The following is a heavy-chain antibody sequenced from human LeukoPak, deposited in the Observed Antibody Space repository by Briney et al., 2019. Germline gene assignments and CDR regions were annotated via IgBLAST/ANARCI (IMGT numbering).Heavy chain of an antibody. CDR3: ARDRGVPGYYFDY. CDR1: GGSFSGYY. D-gene: IGHD3-10*01. CDR2: MYYSGST. J-gene: IGHJ4*02. V-gene: IGHV4-34*01. Sequence: SETLSLTCAVYGGSFSGYYWGWIRLPPGKGLEWIGGMYYSGSTYYNPSLKSRVTISVDTSKNQFSLKLSSVTAADTAVYYCARDRGVPGYYFDYWGQGTLVTVSS.